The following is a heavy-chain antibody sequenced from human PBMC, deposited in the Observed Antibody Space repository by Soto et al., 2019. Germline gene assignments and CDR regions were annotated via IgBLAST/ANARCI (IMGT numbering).Heavy chain of an antibody. Sequence: QVHLVQSGAEVMNPGASVKVSCKASGYSFTRYGIGWARQAPGQGLEWMGWINAYNGNTNYAQNLQGRLTLTTDTSTTTAYMELRSLRSNDTAIYYCAMVDVYVTPSPQDVWGQGTTVTVSS. CDR3: AMVDVYVTPSPQDV. CDR2: INAYNGNT. CDR1: GYSFTRYG. D-gene: IGHD3-16*01. V-gene: IGHV1-18*01. J-gene: IGHJ6*02.